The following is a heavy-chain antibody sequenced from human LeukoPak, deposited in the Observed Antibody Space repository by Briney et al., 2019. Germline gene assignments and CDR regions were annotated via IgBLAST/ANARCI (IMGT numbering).Heavy chain of an antibody. J-gene: IGHJ3*02. CDR3: ARVDAFDI. V-gene: IGHV3-21*01. CDR2: ISSSSGYI. CDR1: GFTFSSYN. Sequence: GGSLRLSCAASGFTFSSYNMNWVRQAPGKGLEWVSSISSSSGYIHYADSVKGRFTISRDNAKNSLYLQMNSLRAEDTAVYYCARVDAFDIWGQGTMVTVSS.